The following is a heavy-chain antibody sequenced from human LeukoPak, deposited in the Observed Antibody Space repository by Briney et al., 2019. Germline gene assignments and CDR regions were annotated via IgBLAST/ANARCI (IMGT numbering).Heavy chain of an antibody. CDR1: GYTFTGYY. CDR2: INPNSGDT. J-gene: IGHJ4*02. D-gene: IGHD2-21*02. CDR3: ARDYCGGDCFPDY. Sequence: ASVKVSCEASGYTFTGYYVHWVRQAPGQGLEWMGRINPNSGDTNYAQKFQGRVTMTRDTSISTAYMELSRLRSDDMAVYYCARDYCGGDCFPDYWGQGTLVTVSS. V-gene: IGHV1-2*06.